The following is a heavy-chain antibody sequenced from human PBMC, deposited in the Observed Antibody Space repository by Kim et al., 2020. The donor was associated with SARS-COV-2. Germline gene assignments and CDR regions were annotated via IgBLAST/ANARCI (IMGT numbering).Heavy chain of an antibody. V-gene: IGHV3-30*04. D-gene: IGHD3-9*01. J-gene: IGHJ4*02. Sequence: GGSLRLSCAASGFTFSSYAMHWVRQAPGKGLEWVAVISYDGSNKYYADSVKGRFTISRDNSKNTLYLQMNSLRAEDTAVYYCARAESLYDILTGYYGYWGQGTLVTVSS. CDR2: ISYDGSNK. CDR3: ARAESLYDILTGYYGY. CDR1: GFTFSSYA.